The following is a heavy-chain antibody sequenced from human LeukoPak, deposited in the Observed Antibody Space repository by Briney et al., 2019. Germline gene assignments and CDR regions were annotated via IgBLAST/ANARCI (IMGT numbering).Heavy chain of an antibody. CDR1: GFTFSSYG. CDR3: ANTEEAYDFWSGYGGIDAFDI. D-gene: IGHD3-3*01. V-gene: IGHV3-30*02. CDR2: IRYDGSNK. J-gene: IGHJ3*02. Sequence: GGSLRLSCAASGFTFSSYGMHWVRQAPGKGLKWVAFIRYDGSNKYYADSVKGRFTISRDNSKNTLYLQMNSLRAEDTAVYYCANTEEAYDFWSGYGGIDAFDIWGQGTMVTVSS.